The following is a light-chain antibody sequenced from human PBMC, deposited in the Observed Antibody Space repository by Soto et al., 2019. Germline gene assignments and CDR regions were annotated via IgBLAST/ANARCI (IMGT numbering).Light chain of an antibody. CDR3: AAWDDSLSGRV. J-gene: IGLJ3*02. V-gene: IGLV1-47*01. CDR1: SSNIGSNY. CDR2: SNN. Sequence: HSALTQSPSASGTPGQRVTISCSGSSSNIGSNYVFWYQQLPGTAPKLLIYSNNQRPSGVPDRFSGSKSGSSASLAISGLRSEDEADYYCAAWDDSLSGRVFGGGTKLTVL.